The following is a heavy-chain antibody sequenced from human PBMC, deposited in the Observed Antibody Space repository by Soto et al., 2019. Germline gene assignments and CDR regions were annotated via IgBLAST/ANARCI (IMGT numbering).Heavy chain of an antibody. CDR2: IYSDGTT. CDR1: GGSISGYY. Sequence: SETLSLTCTVSGGSISGYYWSWVRQPAGKGLEWVGRIYSDGTTNYSPSLKSRVTMSLDTSKDQFSLQLNSVTPEDTAVYHCARDQEGSSSWYVYYGMDVWGQGTTVTVSS. J-gene: IGHJ6*02. CDR3: ARDQEGSSSWYVYYGMDV. V-gene: IGHV4-4*07. D-gene: IGHD6-13*01.